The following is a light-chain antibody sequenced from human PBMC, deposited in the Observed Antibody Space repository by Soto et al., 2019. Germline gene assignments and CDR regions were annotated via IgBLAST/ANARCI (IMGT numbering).Light chain of an antibody. Sequence: EIVLTQSPGTLSLSPGDRATLSCRASQSVSSNYLAWYQQKPGQAPRLLIYGASMRATGIPDRFSASGSGTDFTLTIRRLDPEDFAMYFCHHYGSSPRTFGQGTKVEIK. J-gene: IGKJ1*01. V-gene: IGKV3-20*01. CDR1: QSVSSNY. CDR3: HHYGSSPRT. CDR2: GAS.